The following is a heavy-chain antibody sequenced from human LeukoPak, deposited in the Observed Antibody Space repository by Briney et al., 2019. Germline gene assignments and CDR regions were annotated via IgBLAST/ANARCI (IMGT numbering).Heavy chain of an antibody. CDR2: ISHGGANT. J-gene: IGHJ4*02. Sequence: PGRSLRLSCPASGFTFSTYAMHWVRQAPGKGLEWVAAISHGGANTYYADSVKGRFTISRDNSQNTLSLQMNSLKVEDTAVYYCARDPCRRYDCNFAYFDSWGQGTLVTVSS. D-gene: IGHD5-24*01. CDR3: ARDPCRRYDCNFAYFDS. V-gene: IGHV3-30*04. CDR1: GFTFSTYA.